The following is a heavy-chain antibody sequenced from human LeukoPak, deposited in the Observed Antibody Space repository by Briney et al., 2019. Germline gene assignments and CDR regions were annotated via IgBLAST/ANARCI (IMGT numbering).Heavy chain of an antibody. CDR1: GGSLSSYY. D-gene: IGHD5-24*01. V-gene: IGHV4-59*01. J-gene: IGHJ4*02. CDR3: AGDYKTLAY. Sequence: PSETLSLTCTVSGGSLSSYYWSWIRQPPGKGLEWIGYIYYSRSTNYNPSLKSRVTISVDTSKNQFSLKLSSVTAADTAVYFCAGDYKTLAYWGQGTLVTVSS. CDR2: IYYSRST.